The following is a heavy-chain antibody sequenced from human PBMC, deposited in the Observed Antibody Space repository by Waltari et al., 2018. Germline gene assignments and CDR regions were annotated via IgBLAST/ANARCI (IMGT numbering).Heavy chain of an antibody. V-gene: IGHV3-30-3*01. CDR1: GFTFSSYA. D-gene: IGHD4-17*01. CDR2: ISYDGSNK. Sequence: QVQLVESGGGVVQPGRSLRLSCAASGFTFSSYAMHWVRQAPGKGLEWVAVISYDGSNKNYADSVKGRFTISRDNSKNTLYLQMNSLRAEDTAVYYCARAHSGDYEYYYYYYMDVWGKGTTVTVSS. J-gene: IGHJ6*03. CDR3: ARAHSGDYEYYYYYYMDV.